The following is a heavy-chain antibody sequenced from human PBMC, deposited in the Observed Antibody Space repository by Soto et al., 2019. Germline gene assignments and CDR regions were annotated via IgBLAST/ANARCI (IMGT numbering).Heavy chain of an antibody. CDR2: IKQDGSEK. CDR3: ARPLRGYSGPEPAFDP. V-gene: IGHV3-7*04. Sequence: EVQLVESGGGLVQPGGSLRLSCAASGFTFSSYWMSWVRQAPGKGLEWVANIKQDGSEKYYVDSVKGRFTISRDNAEHSLYLQMNSLRAEDTAVYYCARPLRGYSGPEPAFDPWGQGTLVTVSS. CDR1: GFTFSSYW. D-gene: IGHD5-12*01. J-gene: IGHJ5*02.